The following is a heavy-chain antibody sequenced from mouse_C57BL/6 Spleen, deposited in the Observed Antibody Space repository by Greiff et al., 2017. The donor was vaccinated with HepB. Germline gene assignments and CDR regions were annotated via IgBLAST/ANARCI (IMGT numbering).Heavy chain of an antibody. Sequence: EVKLMESGGGLVKPGGSLKLSCAASGFTFSDYGMHWVRQAPEKGLEWVAYISSGSSTIYYADTVKGRFTISRDNAKNTLFLQMTSLKSEDTAMYYCARSLTGTGVDYWGQGTTLTVSS. D-gene: IGHD4-1*01. CDR1: GFTFSDYG. J-gene: IGHJ2*01. CDR2: ISSGSSTI. CDR3: ARSLTGTGVDY. V-gene: IGHV5-17*01.